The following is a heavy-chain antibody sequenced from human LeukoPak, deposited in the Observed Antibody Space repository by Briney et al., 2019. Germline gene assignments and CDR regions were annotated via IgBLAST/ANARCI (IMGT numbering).Heavy chain of an antibody. V-gene: IGHV3-66*01. CDR1: GFTVSSNY. J-gene: IGHJ4*02. Sequence: GGSLRLSCAASGFTVSSNYMSWVRQAPGKGLEWVAVIYSGGSKNYADSVKGKFTITRDNSKNTPYLQMNSRRAGDTAVYYCAGTMVRGLGDYWVEGSLVSVCS. CDR2: IYSGGSK. D-gene: IGHD3-10*01. CDR3: AGTMVRGLGDY.